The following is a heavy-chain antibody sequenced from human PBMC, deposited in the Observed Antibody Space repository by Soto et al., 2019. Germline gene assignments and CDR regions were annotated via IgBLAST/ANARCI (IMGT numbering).Heavy chain of an antibody. D-gene: IGHD3-10*01. J-gene: IGHJ4*02. Sequence: QVQLVESGGGVVQPGTSLRLSCAASGFTFSSYGMHWVRQAPGKGLEWVAVISYDGINKYYADSVKGRFTISRDNSKNTLYVQMNSLRAEDTAVYYCSKDQALWFGEGIDYWGQGTLVTVSS. CDR3: SKDQALWFGEGIDY. CDR2: ISYDGINK. CDR1: GFTFSSYG. V-gene: IGHV3-30*18.